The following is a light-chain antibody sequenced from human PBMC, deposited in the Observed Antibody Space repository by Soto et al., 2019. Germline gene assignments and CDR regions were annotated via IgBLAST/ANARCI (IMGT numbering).Light chain of an antibody. CDR3: QQYNTWPRT. V-gene: IGKV3-15*01. Sequence: ELVLSQSPATLSVSPGERATLSCRASQSIRQNLAWYQQKPGQAPTLLIYEASTRATGVPARFSGSGSGTEFTLTISSLQSEDFAVYYCQQYNTWPRTFGQGTKVETK. CDR1: QSIRQN. J-gene: IGKJ1*01. CDR2: EAS.